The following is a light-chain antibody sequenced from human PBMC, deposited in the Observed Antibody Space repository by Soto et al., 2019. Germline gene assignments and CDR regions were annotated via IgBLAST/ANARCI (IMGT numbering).Light chain of an antibody. Sequence: SYELTQPPSVSVSPGQTARITCSGDALPKQYSYWYQQKPGQPPVLVIYKDGERPSGTPERFAGSSSGTTVTLTISGVQAEDEAEYYCQSADSRAVIFGGGTKLTVL. CDR3: QSADSRAVI. V-gene: IGLV3-25*03. J-gene: IGLJ2*01. CDR2: KDG. CDR1: ALPKQY.